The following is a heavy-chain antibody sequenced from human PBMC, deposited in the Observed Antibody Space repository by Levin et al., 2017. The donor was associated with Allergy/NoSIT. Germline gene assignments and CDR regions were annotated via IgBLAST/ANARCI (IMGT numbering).Heavy chain of an antibody. CDR2: ISSSSSYI. J-gene: IGHJ4*02. D-gene: IGHD6-19*01. CDR1: GFTFSSYS. CDR3: ARDGYSSGSGY. V-gene: IGHV3-21*01. Sequence: GESLKISCAASGFTFSSYSMNWVRQAPGKGLEWVSSISSSSSYIYYADSVKGRFTISRDNAKNSLYLQMNSLRAEDTAVYYCARDGYSSGSGYWGQGTLVTVSS.